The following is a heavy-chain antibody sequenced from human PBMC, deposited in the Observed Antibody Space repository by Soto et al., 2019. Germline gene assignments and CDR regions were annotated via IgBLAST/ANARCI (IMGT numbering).Heavy chain of an antibody. D-gene: IGHD6-19*01. J-gene: IGHJ4*02. CDR3: ARAMAVPADVGY. Sequence: QVQLVQSGAEEKKPGASVKVSCKASGYTFTGYAMHWVRQAPGQRLEWMGWINAGNGNTKYSQKFQGRVTITRDTSASTAYMELSSLRSEDTAVYYCARAMAVPADVGYWGPGTLVTVSS. CDR2: INAGNGNT. CDR1: GYTFTGYA. V-gene: IGHV1-3*05.